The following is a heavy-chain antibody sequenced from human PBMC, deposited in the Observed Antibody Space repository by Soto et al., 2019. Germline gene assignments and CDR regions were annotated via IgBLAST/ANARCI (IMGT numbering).Heavy chain of an antibody. D-gene: IGHD6-19*01. CDR2: IIPIFGTA. J-gene: IGHJ5*02. Sequence: QVQLVQSGAEVKKPGSSVKVSCKASGGTFSSYAISWVRQAPGQGLEWMGGIIPIFGTANYAQKCQGRVTITADKSTSTAYMELSSLRSADTAVYYCARDVTHDLQYSSGWYLWFDPWGQGTLVTVSS. CDR1: GGTFSSYA. V-gene: IGHV1-69*06. CDR3: ARDVTHDLQYSSGWYLWFDP.